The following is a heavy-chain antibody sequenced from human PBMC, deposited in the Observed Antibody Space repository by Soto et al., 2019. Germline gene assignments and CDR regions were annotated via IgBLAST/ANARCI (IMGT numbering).Heavy chain of an antibody. CDR1: GFTVSSSY. J-gene: IGHJ4*02. D-gene: IGHD2-2*01. CDR2: IYSDDYT. CDR3: GKRKFCPSTTCFDY. Sequence: GGSLRLSCEASGFTVSSSYMSWVRQVPGKGLEWVSIIYSDDYTYYAASVKGRFTISRDNSRNTLYLQMNSLRVEDTAVYYCGKRKFCPSTTCFDYWGQGTPVTV. V-gene: IGHV3-66*01.